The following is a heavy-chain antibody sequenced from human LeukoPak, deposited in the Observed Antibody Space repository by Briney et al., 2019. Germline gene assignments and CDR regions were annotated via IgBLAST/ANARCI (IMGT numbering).Heavy chain of an antibody. CDR1: GFTFSSYS. V-gene: IGHV3-21*01. D-gene: IGHD2-2*02. Sequence: GGSLRLSCAASGFTFSSYSMNWVRQAPGKGLEWVSSISSSSYIYYADSVEGRFTISRDNAKNSLYLQMNSLRAEDTAVYYCARTGLVVPAAIGGDWFDPWGQGTLVTVSS. CDR2: ISSSSYI. CDR3: ARTGLVVPAAIGGDWFDP. J-gene: IGHJ5*02.